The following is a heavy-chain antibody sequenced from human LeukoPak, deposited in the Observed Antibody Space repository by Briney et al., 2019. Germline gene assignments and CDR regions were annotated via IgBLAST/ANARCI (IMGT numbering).Heavy chain of an antibody. J-gene: IGHJ2*01. CDR1: GVSISSGGYS. CDR3: AREAKRASIAAAGTSAWYFDL. Sequence: TSETLSLTCAVSGVSISSGGYSWSWIRQPPGKGLEWIGYIYYSGSTYYNPSLKSRVTISVDTSKNQFSLKLSSVTAADTAVYYCAREAKRASIAAAGTSAWYFDLWGRGTLVTVSS. V-gene: IGHV4-31*11. CDR2: IYYSGST. D-gene: IGHD6-13*01.